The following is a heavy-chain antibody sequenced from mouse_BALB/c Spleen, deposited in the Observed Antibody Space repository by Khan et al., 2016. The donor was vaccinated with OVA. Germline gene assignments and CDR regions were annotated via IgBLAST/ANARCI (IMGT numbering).Heavy chain of an antibody. CDR3: ARRRFSLKLGQAMDY. Sequence: EVELVESGGGLVQPGGSLKLSCAASGFTFSNYPMSWVRQTPEKRLAWVAYISNGGGSTFYPDTVTGRFTISRDNAKNTLYLQMSSLKSEDTAMYYCARRRFSLKLGQAMDYWGQGTSVTVSS. V-gene: IGHV5-12-2*01. J-gene: IGHJ4*01. D-gene: IGHD4-1*01. CDR2: ISNGGGST. CDR1: GFTFSNYP.